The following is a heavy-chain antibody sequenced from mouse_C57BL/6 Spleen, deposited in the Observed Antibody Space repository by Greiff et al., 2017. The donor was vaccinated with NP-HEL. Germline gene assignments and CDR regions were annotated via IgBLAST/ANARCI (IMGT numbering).Heavy chain of an antibody. CDR2: IRLKSDNYAT. D-gene: IGHD4-1*01. J-gene: IGHJ1*03. Sequence: EVKLMESGGGLVQPGGSMKLSCVASGFTFSNYWMNWVRQSPEKGLEWVAQIRLKSDNYATHYAESVKGRFTISRDDSKSSVYLQMNNLRAEDTGIYYCTEGNWDGWYFDVWGTGTTVTVSS. V-gene: IGHV6-3*01. CDR1: GFTFSNYW. CDR3: TEGNWDGWYFDV.